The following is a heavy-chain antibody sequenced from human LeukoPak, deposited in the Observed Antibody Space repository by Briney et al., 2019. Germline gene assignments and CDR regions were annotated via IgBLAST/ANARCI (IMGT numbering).Heavy chain of an antibody. V-gene: IGHV1-69*05. Sequence: ASVKVSCKASGYTFTNYDINWVRQAPGQGLEWMGGIIPIFGTANYAQKFQGRVTITTDESTSTAYMELSGLRSEDTAVYYCARGPYYYDSSRVFDYWGQGTLVTVSS. J-gene: IGHJ4*02. CDR2: IIPIFGTA. CDR1: GYTFTNYD. CDR3: ARGPYYYDSSRVFDY. D-gene: IGHD3-22*01.